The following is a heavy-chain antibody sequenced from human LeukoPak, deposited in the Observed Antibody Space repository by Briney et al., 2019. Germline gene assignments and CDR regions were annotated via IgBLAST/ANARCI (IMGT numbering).Heavy chain of an antibody. V-gene: IGHV4-4*07. CDR2: IYTSGST. CDR1: GGSISSYY. CDR3: ARDNSDTYYYDRPLDY. Sequence: SETLSLTCTVSGGSISSYYWSWIRQPAGKGLEWIGRIYTSGSTNYNPSLKSRVTMSVDTSKNQFSLKLSSVTAADTAVYYCARDNSDTYYYDRPLDYWGQGTLVTVSS. J-gene: IGHJ4*02. D-gene: IGHD3-22*01.